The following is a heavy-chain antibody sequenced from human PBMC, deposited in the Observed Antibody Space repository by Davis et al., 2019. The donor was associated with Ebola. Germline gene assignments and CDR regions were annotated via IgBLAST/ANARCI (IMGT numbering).Heavy chain of an antibody. Sequence: ASVRVSCTASGYSLPDFYVHWVRQAPGQGLKWMGVINPSDLSTIYAQRFQGRATMTRDTSTSTVYMELSSLRSDDTAVYYCAREINGGYSYGYITSYYYYGMDVWGQGTTVTVAS. D-gene: IGHD5-18*01. CDR3: AREINGGYSYGYITSYYYYGMDV. CDR2: INPSDLST. J-gene: IGHJ6*02. V-gene: IGHV1-46*01. CDR1: GYSLPDFY.